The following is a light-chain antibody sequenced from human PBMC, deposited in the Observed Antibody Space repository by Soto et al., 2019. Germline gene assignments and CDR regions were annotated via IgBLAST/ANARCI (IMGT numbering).Light chain of an antibody. CDR2: GNS. J-gene: IGLJ3*02. CDR3: QSYDSSLSGWV. Sequence: QSALTQPPSVSGAPGQRVTISCTGSSSNIGAGYDVHWYQQLPGTAPKLLISGNSNRPSGVPDRFSGSKSGTSASLAITGLQAEYEADYYCQSYDSSLSGWVFGGGTKVTVL. V-gene: IGLV1-40*01. CDR1: SSNIGAGYD.